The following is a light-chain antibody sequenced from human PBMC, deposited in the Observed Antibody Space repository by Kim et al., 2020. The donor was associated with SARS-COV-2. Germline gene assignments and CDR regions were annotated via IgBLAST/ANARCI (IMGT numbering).Light chain of an antibody. CDR1: RKEGGNQG. Sequence: RHTATLTCTRKRKEGGNQGAAWLRQHQGHPPKLLSYRNNNRPSGISERLSSSRSGNTASLTITGPQPEDEADYYCSAWDSSLSDWVFGGGTQLTVL. CDR2: RNN. V-gene: IGLV10-54*01. CDR3: SAWDSSLSDWV. J-gene: IGLJ3*02.